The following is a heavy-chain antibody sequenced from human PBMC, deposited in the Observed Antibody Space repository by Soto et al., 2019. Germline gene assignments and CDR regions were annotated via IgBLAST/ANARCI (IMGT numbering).Heavy chain of an antibody. D-gene: IGHD6-19*01. CDR2: ISAYKGNT. CDR1: GGTFSSYA. Sequence: ASAEVSCKSSGGTFSSYAIIWVRQAPGQGLECMGWISAYKGNTSYAQNVHGRVTMAPDTSTSTADMELRSLRSDDTAVYSCARVDIAVGGPLLDPWGQGTLVTVS. V-gene: IGHV1-18*01. CDR3: ARVDIAVGGPLLDP. J-gene: IGHJ5*02.